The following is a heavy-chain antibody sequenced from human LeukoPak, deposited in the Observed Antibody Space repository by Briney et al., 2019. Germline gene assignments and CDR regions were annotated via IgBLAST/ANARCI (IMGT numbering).Heavy chain of an antibody. Sequence: PGGSLRLSCAASGFTFSSYAMSWVRQAPGKGLEWVSGISWNSGSIGYADSVKGRFTISRDNAKNSLYLQMNSLRAEDTALYYCAKDISAVATIASFDYWGQGTLVTVSS. CDR1: GFTFSSYA. J-gene: IGHJ4*02. D-gene: IGHD5-12*01. V-gene: IGHV3-9*01. CDR3: AKDISAVATIASFDY. CDR2: ISWNSGSI.